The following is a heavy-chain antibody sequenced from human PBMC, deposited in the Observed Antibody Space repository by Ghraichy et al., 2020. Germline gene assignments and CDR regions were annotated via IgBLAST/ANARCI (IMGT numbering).Heavy chain of an antibody. D-gene: IGHD5-12*01. Sequence: GGSLRLSCSASGFTFSSYAMHWVRQAPGKGLEYVSAISSNGGSTYYADSVKGRFTISRDNSKNTLYLQMSSLRAEDTAVYYCVKLNVEYLTSGYDFHKPFDYWGQGTLVTVPS. CDR2: ISSNGGST. CDR3: VKLNVEYLTSGYDFHKPFDY. V-gene: IGHV3-64D*06. CDR1: GFTFSSYA. J-gene: IGHJ4*02.